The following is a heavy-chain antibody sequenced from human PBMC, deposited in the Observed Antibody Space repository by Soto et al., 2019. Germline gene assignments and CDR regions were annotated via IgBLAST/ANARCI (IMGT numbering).Heavy chain of an antibody. Sequence: SETLSLTCAVYGGSFSGYYWSWIRQPPGKGLEWIGEINHSGSTNYNPSLKSRVTISVDTSKNQFSLKLSSVTAADTAVYYCARVRVTVTTLLSHYYYYYGMDVWGQGATVTVSS. CDR2: INHSGST. CDR1: GGSFSGYY. CDR3: ARVRVTVTTLLSHYYYYYGMDV. V-gene: IGHV4-34*01. D-gene: IGHD4-4*01. J-gene: IGHJ6*02.